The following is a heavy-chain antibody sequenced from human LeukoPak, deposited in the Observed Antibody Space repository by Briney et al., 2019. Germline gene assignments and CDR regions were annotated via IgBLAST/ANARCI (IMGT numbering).Heavy chain of an antibody. D-gene: IGHD2-2*01. V-gene: IGHV1-69*05. CDR2: IIPIFGTA. Sequence: GASVKVSCKASGGTFSSYAISWVRQAPGQGLEWMGGIIPIFGTANYAQKFQGRVTITTDESTSTAYMELSSLRSEDTAVYYCARELVVPAAIRGGWFDPWGQGTLVTVSS. J-gene: IGHJ5*02. CDR3: ARELVVPAAIRGGWFDP. CDR1: GGTFSSYA.